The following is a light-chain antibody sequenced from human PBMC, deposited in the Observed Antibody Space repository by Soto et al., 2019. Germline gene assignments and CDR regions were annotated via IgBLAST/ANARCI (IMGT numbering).Light chain of an antibody. CDR3: QQYGGSPYT. V-gene: IGKV3-20*01. CDR2: GAS. J-gene: IGKJ2*01. CDR1: QSVRSNY. Sequence: EIVLTQSPGTLSLSPGERATLSCRASQSVRSNYLAWYQQKPGQAPRLLIYGASSRATAIPDRFSGTGSGTDFTLTSSRLEPEDFAVYYCQQYGGSPYTFGQGTKLEIK.